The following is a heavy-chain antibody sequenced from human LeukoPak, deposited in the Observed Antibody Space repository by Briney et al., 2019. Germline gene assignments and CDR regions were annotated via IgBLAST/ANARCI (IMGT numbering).Heavy chain of an antibody. D-gene: IGHD3-9*01. J-gene: IGHJ4*02. CDR1: GGSISSYY. CDR3: ARHRTLRYFDWLNY. V-gene: IGHV4-4*07. CDR2: IYTSGST. Sequence: SETLSLTCTVSGGSISSYYWSWIRQPAGKGLEWIGRIYTSGSTNYNPSLKSRVTMSVDTSKNQFSLKLSSVTAADTAVYYCARHRTLRYFDWLNYWGQGTLVTVSS.